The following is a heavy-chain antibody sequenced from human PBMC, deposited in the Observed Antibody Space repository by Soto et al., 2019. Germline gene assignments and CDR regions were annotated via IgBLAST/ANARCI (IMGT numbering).Heavy chain of an antibody. Sequence: QVQLVQSGAEVKKPGSSVKVSCKASGGTFSSYAISWVRQAPGQGLEWMGGIIPIFGTANYEQKFQGRVTITADESTSTAYMELSSLRSEDTAVYYCARADTAMVTTPFDYWGQGTLVTVSS. CDR2: IIPIFGTA. J-gene: IGHJ4*02. V-gene: IGHV1-69*12. CDR3: ARADTAMVTTPFDY. D-gene: IGHD5-18*01. CDR1: GGTFSSYA.